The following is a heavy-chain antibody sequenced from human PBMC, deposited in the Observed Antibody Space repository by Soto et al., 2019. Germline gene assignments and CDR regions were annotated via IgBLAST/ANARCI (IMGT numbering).Heavy chain of an antibody. Sequence: TSVKVSCEACGGSFSSYAITWVRQAPGQGLEWMGGIIPIFGTANYAQKFQAGVTITADESTSTAYMELSSLRSEDTAVYYCARDRGPSSGYYPYWFDPWGQGTLVTVSS. CDR1: GGSFSSYA. D-gene: IGHD3-22*01. CDR2: IIPIFGTA. J-gene: IGHJ5*02. CDR3: ARDRGPSSGYYPYWFDP. V-gene: IGHV1-69*13.